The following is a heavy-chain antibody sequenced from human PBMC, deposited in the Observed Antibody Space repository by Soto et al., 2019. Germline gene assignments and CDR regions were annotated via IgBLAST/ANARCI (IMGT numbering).Heavy chain of an antibody. CDR1: GYTFTSYD. J-gene: IGHJ4*02. CDR3: ARGLIAARLYFDY. Sequence: ASVKVSCKASGYTFTSYDINWVRQATGQGLEWMGWMNPNSGNTGYAQKFQGRVTMTRNTSINTAYMELSSLRSEDTALYYCARGLIAARLYFDYWGQGALVTVSS. D-gene: IGHD6-6*01. CDR2: MNPNSGNT. V-gene: IGHV1-8*01.